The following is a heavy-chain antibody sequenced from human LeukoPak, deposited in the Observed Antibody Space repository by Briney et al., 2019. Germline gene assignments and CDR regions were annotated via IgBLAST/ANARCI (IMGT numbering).Heavy chain of an antibody. V-gene: IGHV3-7*01. Sequence: PGGSLRLSCAASGFTFSSYWMSWVRQAPGKGLEWVANIKQDGSEKYYVDSVKGRFTISRDNAKNSLYLQMNSLRAEDTAVYYCARAGSIAAAAINYWGQGTLVTVSS. D-gene: IGHD6-13*01. CDR2: IKQDGSEK. CDR1: GFTFSSYW. CDR3: ARAGSIAAAAINY. J-gene: IGHJ4*02.